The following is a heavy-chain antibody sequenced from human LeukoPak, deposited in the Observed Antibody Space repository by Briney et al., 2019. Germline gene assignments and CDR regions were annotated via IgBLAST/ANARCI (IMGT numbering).Heavy chain of an antibody. V-gene: IGHV4-39*07. CDR3: ARCKDYYVSGSYYKTFDY. CDR1: GDSISSSSYY. J-gene: IGHJ4*02. Sequence: PSETLSLTCTVSGDSISSSSYYWGWIRQPPGKGLEWIGSIPYSGSTHYNPSLKSRVTISVDTSKNQFSLKLSSVTAADTAVYYCARCKDYYVSGSYYKTFDYWGQGTLVTVSS. D-gene: IGHD3-10*01. CDR2: IPYSGST.